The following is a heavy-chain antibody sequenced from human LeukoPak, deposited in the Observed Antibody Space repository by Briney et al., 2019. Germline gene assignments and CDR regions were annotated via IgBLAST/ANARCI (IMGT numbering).Heavy chain of an antibody. Sequence: GGSLRLSCSASGFTFSSYVMQWVRQAPGKGREWVALVRYDGSNKYYAHSVKGRFTISRDNSKNTLYLQMNSLRTEDTAVYYCAKDHGLNDFWSGYLDNWGQGTLVTVSS. D-gene: IGHD3-3*01. J-gene: IGHJ4*02. CDR3: AKDHGLNDFWSGYLDN. CDR2: VRYDGSNK. V-gene: IGHV3-30*02. CDR1: GFTFSSYV.